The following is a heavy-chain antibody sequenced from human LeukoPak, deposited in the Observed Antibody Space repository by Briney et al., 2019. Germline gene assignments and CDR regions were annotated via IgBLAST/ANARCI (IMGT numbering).Heavy chain of an antibody. CDR1: GFTFSSYS. CDR2: ISNNGGRI. J-gene: IGHJ4*02. D-gene: IGHD3-10*01. V-gene: IGHV3-64*02. Sequence: GGSLRLSCAASGFTFSSYSMHWVRQAPGKGLEYVSAISNNGGRIYYADSVKGRFTISRDNSKNTLYLQMGSLSAEDMAVYYCARVGGSGSGGGYDYWGQGTLVTVSS. CDR3: ARVGGSGSGGGYDY.